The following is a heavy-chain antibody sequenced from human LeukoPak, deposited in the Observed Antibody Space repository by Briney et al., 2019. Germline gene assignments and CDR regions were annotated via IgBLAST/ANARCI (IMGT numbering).Heavy chain of an antibody. CDR2: ISSSSSYI. J-gene: IGHJ4*02. Sequence: GGSLRLSCAASGFTFSSYAMSWVRQAPGKGLEWVSSISSSSSYIYYADSVKGRFTISRDNAKNSLYLQMNSLRAEDTAVYYCARGLPAYCGGDCYSYYWGQGTLVTVSS. V-gene: IGHV3-21*01. CDR3: ARGLPAYCGGDCYSYY. CDR1: GFTFSSYA. D-gene: IGHD2-21*02.